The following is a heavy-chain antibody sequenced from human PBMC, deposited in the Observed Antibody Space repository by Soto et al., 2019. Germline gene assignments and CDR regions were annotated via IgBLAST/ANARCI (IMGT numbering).Heavy chain of an antibody. CDR1: GFTFSNFA. V-gene: IGHV3-23*01. J-gene: IGHJ4*02. CDR2: ISGSGDDT. D-gene: IGHD1-1*01. CDR3: ANPIPKTGTTFGF. Sequence: QLLESGGGFVQPGGSLRLSCVASGFTFSNFAMAWVRQAPGEGLEWVSAISGSGDDTFYADSMKGRFTISRDNSKDTLYLQINSLRAEHTAVYYCANPIPKTGTTFGFWGQGTLVTVSS.